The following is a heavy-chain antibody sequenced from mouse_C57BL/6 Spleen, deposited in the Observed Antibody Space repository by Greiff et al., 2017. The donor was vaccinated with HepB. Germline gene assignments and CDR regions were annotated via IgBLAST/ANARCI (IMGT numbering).Heavy chain of an antibody. CDR1: GFTFTDYY. Sequence: EVKLVESGGGLVQPGGSLSLSCAASGFTFTDYYMSWVRQPPGKALEWLGFIRNKANGYTTEYSASVKGRFTISRDNSQSSLYLQMNAVRAEDSATYYCARSSGLDYWGQGTTLTVSS. V-gene: IGHV7-3*01. CDR3: ARSSGLDY. J-gene: IGHJ2*01. CDR2: IRNKANGYTT. D-gene: IGHD3-1*01.